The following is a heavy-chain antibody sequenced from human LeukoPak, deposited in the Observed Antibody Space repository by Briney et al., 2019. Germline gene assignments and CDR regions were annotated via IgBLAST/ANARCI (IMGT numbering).Heavy chain of an antibody. CDR3: ARDTPRFDP. Sequence: SETLSLTCTVSGGSISSYYWSWIRQPLGKGLEWIGSIYHSGSTYYNPSLKSRVTISVDTSKNQFSLKLSSVTAADTAVYFCARDTPRFDPWGQGTLVTVSS. V-gene: IGHV4-38-2*02. J-gene: IGHJ5*02. CDR1: GGSISSYY. CDR2: IYHSGST.